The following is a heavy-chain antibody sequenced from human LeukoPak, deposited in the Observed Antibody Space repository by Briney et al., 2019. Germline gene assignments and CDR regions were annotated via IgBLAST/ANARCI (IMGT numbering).Heavy chain of an antibody. CDR2: IYYSGST. J-gene: IGHJ4*02. V-gene: IGHV4-39*07. D-gene: IGHD3-22*01. CDR1: GGSISSSSYY. CDR3: ARAPIPVVVTFDY. Sequence: SETLSLTCTVSGGSISSSSYYWGWIRQPPGKGLEWIGSIYYSGSTYYNPSLKSRVTISVDTSKNQFSLKLSSVTAADTAVYYCARAPIPVVVTFDYWGRGTLVTVSS.